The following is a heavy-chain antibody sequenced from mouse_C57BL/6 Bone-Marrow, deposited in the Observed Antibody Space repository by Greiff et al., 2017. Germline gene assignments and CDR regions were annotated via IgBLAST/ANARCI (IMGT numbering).Heavy chain of an antibody. V-gene: IGHV1-62-2*01. D-gene: IGHD2-5*01. CDR1: GYTFTEYT. CDR2: FYPGSGSI. J-gene: IGHJ2*01. CDR3: ASHCYYSNYVYYFDY. Sequence: QVQLQQSGAELVKPGASVKLSCKASGYTFTEYTIHWVKQRSGQGLEWIGWFYPGSGSIKYNENFKDKATLTADKSSSTVYMELSRLTSEDSAVYFCASHCYYSNYVYYFDYWGQGTTLTVAS.